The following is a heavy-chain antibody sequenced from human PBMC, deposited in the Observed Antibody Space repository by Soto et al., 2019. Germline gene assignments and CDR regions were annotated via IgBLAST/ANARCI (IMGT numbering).Heavy chain of an antibody. V-gene: IGHV2-5*02. Sequence: QITLKESGPTLVKPTQTLTLTCTFSGFSLSTSGVGVGWIRQPPGKALEWLAVIYWDDDKRYSPSLESRLTITTDTSKRQLVLTMTNMDPVDTATYYGEHQVAPRILYFWGQGTMFTVAS. CDR1: GFSLSTSGVG. CDR3: EHQVAPRILYF. J-gene: IGHJ3*01. D-gene: IGHD2-8*01. CDR2: IYWDDDK.